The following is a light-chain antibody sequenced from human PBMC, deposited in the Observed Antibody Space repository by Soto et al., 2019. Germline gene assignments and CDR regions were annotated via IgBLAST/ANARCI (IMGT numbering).Light chain of an antibody. Sequence: DIEVSQSPATLSVSPGERATLSCRTSQSVGVYLAWYQQKIGQAPRLLIYAASTRATGIPARFSGSGSGTEFTLTISSPQSEDFATYYCQHYDNWRITFGLGTRLEIK. CDR1: QSVGVY. CDR2: AAS. V-gene: IGKV3-15*01. CDR3: QHYDNWRIT. J-gene: IGKJ5*01.